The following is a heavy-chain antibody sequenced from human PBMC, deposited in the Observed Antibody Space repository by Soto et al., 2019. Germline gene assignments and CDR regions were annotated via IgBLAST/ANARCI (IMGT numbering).Heavy chain of an antibody. V-gene: IGHV3-21*01. CDR2: ISSSSSYI. CDR3: AREGYVYIWGSYRPRRSYFDY. J-gene: IGHJ4*02. Sequence: GGSLRLSCAASGFTFSSYSMNWVRQAPWKGLEWVSSISSSSSYIYYADSVKGRFTISRDNAKNSLYLQMNSLRAEDTAVYYCAREGYVYIWGSYRPRRSYFDYWGQGTLVTVSS. CDR1: GFTFSSYS. D-gene: IGHD3-16*02.